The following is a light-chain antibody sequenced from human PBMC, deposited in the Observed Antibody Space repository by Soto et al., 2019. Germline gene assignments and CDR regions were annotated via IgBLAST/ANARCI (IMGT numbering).Light chain of an antibody. Sequence: QSALTQPASVSGSPGQSITISCTGTSSDVGGYNYVSWYQQHTGKAPKLMIYDVSNRPSGVSNRFSGSKSGNTASLTISGIQAEDEADYSCSSYTSSSTLVVFGGGTKLTVL. CDR3: SSYTSSSTLVV. J-gene: IGLJ2*01. CDR1: SSDVGGYNY. V-gene: IGLV2-14*01. CDR2: DVS.